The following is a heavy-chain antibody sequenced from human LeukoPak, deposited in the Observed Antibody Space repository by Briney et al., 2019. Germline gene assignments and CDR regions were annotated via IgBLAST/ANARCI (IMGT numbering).Heavy chain of an antibody. CDR1: GFTFSSYS. J-gene: IGHJ5*02. CDR3: IRRFDP. CDR2: ININGDTT. Sequence: GGSLRLSCSASGFTFSSYSMHWVRQAPGKGLEYVSTININGDTTYYADSVKGRFTISRDNSKNTVYLQMSSLRTEDTAVYYCIRRFDPWGQGTLATVSS. V-gene: IGHV3-64D*06.